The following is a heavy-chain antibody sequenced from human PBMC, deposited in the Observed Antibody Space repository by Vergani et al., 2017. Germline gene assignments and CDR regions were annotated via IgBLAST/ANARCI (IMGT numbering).Heavy chain of an antibody. CDR1: GFTFSSYA. CDR2: ISGSGGST. D-gene: IGHD6-13*01. CDR3: AKDDFQVEQQLFPGWFDP. V-gene: IGHV3-23*04. J-gene: IGHJ5*02. Sequence: VQLVESGGGVVQPGGSLRLSCAASGFTFSSYAMSWVRQAPGKGLEWVSAISGSGGSTYYADSVKGRFTISRDNSKNTLYLQMNSLRAEDTAVYYCAKDDFQVEQQLFPGWFDPWGQGTLVTVSS.